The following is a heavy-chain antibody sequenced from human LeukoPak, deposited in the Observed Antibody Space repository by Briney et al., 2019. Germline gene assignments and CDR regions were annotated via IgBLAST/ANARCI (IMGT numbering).Heavy chain of an antibody. CDR1: GYSFPIHW. Sequence: GESLKISCKGSGYSFPIHWIGWVRQMPGKGLEWMGIIYPGDSDTIYSPSFQGQVTISADKSISTAYLQWSSLKASDTAMYYCARHVRYCSSTSCYIDYFDYWGQGILVTVSS. CDR3: ARHVRYCSSTSCYIDYFDY. D-gene: IGHD2-2*02. CDR2: IYPGDSDT. J-gene: IGHJ4*02. V-gene: IGHV5-51*01.